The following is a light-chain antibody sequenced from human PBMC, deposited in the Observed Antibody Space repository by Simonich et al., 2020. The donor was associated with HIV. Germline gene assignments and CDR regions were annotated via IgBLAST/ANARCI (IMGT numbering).Light chain of an antibody. CDR1: SSDVGGYNY. J-gene: IGLJ2*01. CDR2: DVS. V-gene: IGLV2-14*03. CDR3: SSYTTSSLI. Sequence: QSALTQPASVSGSPGQSITISCTGTSSDVGGYNYVSWYQQHPGKAPKLMIYDVSKRPSGVSNRFSGSKSDNTASLTISGLQAEDEADYYCSSYTTSSLIFGGGTKLTVL.